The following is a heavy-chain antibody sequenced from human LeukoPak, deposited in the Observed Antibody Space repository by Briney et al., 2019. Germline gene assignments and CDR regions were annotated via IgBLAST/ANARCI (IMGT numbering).Heavy chain of an antibody. D-gene: IGHD3-22*01. CDR1: GGSISSGDYY. Sequence: SETLSPTCTVSGGSISSGDYYWSWIRQPPGKGRDWIASIYYSGSTYYNPSLKSRVTISVDTSKNQFSLKLSSVTAADTAVYYCASESYDSSGAGAFDIWGQGTMVTVSS. CDR3: ASESYDSSGAGAFDI. CDR2: IYYSGST. V-gene: IGHV4-30-4*08. J-gene: IGHJ3*02.